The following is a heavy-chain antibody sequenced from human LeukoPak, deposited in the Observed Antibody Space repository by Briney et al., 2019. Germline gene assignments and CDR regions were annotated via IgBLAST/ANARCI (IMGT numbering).Heavy chain of an antibody. Sequence: PGGSLRLSCAASGFTFSSYAMHWVRQAPGKGLEWVAVISYDGSNKYYADSVKGRFTISRDNSKNTLYLQMNSLRAEDTAVYYCARDRGFLTVTIFYYFDYWGQGTLVTVSS. D-gene: IGHD4-17*01. V-gene: IGHV3-30*04. CDR3: ARDRGFLTVTIFYYFDY. J-gene: IGHJ4*02. CDR2: ISYDGSNK. CDR1: GFTFSSYA.